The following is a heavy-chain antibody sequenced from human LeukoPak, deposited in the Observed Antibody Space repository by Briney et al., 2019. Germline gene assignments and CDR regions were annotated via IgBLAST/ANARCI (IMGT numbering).Heavy chain of an antibody. CDR3: STEGVLRT. Sequence: GGSLRLSCAASGFIFSNDWMTWVRQAPGKGLEWVGLMKSKTDGGITDYAAPVKGRFTISRDDSKNTLYLQMNSLKTEDTAVYYCSTEGVLRTGGQGTLVTVS. CDR2: MKSKTDGGIT. V-gene: IGHV3-15*01. J-gene: IGHJ4*02. CDR1: GFIFSNDW. D-gene: IGHD3-16*01.